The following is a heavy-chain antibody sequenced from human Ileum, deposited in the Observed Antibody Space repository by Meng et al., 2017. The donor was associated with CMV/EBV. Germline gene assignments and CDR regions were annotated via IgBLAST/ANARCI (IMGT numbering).Heavy chain of an antibody. J-gene: IGHJ4*02. Sequence: QITLKETGPTLVKATQTPTLTSTFSWFLVTTGGVGVGWIRQLPWKALIYCDDYNCYSPSLKSSLIITEDTSNNQVVLKMTNMDPVDEATYYCAQTGPVRDYFHSWGQGTLVTVSS. CDR2: IYCDDYN. CDR1: WFLVTTGGVG. D-gene: IGHD1-1*01. CDR3: AQTGPVRDYFHS. V-gene: IGHV2-5*02.